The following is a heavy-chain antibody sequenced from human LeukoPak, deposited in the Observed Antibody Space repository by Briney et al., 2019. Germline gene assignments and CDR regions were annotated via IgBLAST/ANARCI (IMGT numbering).Heavy chain of an antibody. CDR3: ARVFYYGSGTFDL. J-gene: IGHJ2*01. V-gene: IGHV4-61*01. D-gene: IGHD3-10*01. CDR2: IYYSGST. Sequence: PSETLSLTCTVSGGSISSGNYYWSWIRQHPGKGLEWIGYIYYSGSTTYNPSLRSRVTISVDTSKNQFSLRLSSVTAADTAVYYCARVFYYGSGTFDLWGRGTLVTVSS. CDR1: GGSISSGNYY.